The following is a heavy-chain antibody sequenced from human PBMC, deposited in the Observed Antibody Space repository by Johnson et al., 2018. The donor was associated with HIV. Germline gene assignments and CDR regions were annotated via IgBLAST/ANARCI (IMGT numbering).Heavy chain of an antibody. J-gene: IGHJ3*02. Sequence: VQLVESGGGLIQPGGSLRLSCAASGFTVSSNYMSWVRQAPGKGLEWVSAISGSGGSTYYADSVKGRFTISRDNSKNTLYLQMNSLRAEDTAVYYCARGPSQLYWPDVAFDIWGQGTMVTVSS. CDR2: SGSGGST. D-gene: IGHD2-8*02. CDR1: GFTVSSNY. V-gene: IGHV3-23*04. CDR3: ARGPSQLYWPDVAFDI.